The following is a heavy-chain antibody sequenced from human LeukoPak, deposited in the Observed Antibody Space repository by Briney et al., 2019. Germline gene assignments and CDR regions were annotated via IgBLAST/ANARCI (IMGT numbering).Heavy chain of an antibody. Sequence: GGSLRLSCAASGFTFNNYWMNWVRQAPGKGLEWVANIKQDGSEKYYVDSVKGRFTISRDNAKNSLYLQMNSLRPEDMALYYCAKDRLSGFSGGVIDYWGQGTLVTVSS. D-gene: IGHD6-19*01. J-gene: IGHJ4*02. CDR1: GFTFNNYW. CDR2: IKQDGSEK. V-gene: IGHV3-7*03. CDR3: AKDRLSGFSGGVIDY.